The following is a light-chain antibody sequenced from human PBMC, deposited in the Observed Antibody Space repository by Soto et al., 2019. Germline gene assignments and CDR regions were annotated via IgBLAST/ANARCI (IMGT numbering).Light chain of an antibody. V-gene: IGKV1-33*01. CDR3: QQYGSSPRT. CDR1: QDISNS. J-gene: IGKJ1*01. Sequence: IHMTHSPSSLSASVVYRVTISCQASQDISNSLNWYQQKPGKAPKLLIYDASNLETGVPSRFSGSGSGTDFTLTVSRLEPEDFAVYYCQQYGSSPRTFGQGTKVDIK. CDR2: DAS.